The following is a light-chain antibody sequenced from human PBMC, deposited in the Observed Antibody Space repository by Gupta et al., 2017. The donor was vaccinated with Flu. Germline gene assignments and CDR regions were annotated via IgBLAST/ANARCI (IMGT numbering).Light chain of an antibody. CDR3: ATWDSSLRSVM. CDR2: ETD. V-gene: IGLV1-51*02. CDR1: SSNIGDNY. J-gene: IGLJ3*02. Sequence: QSVLTQPPSVSAAPGQIVTISCSGSSSNIGDNYVSWHQQFPGTVPKLLIYETDKRPSGIPDRFSGSKSGTSATLDITGLQTGDEAIYYCATWDSSLRSVMFGGGTKLTVI.